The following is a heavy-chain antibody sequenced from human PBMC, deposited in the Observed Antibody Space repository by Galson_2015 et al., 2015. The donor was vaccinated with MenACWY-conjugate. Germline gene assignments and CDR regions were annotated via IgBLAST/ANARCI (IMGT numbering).Heavy chain of an antibody. Sequence: SLRLSCAASGFTFTSYWMAWVRQAPGKGLEWVANIKQDGSEKHYVDSVEGRLTISRDNAKTSLSLQMSSLRVEDTAVYYCARAPSWMAARGLDHWGQGTLVTVSS. J-gene: IGHJ4*02. CDR2: IKQDGSEK. CDR1: GFTFTSYW. D-gene: IGHD1-26*01. V-gene: IGHV3-7*03. CDR3: ARAPSWMAARGLDH.